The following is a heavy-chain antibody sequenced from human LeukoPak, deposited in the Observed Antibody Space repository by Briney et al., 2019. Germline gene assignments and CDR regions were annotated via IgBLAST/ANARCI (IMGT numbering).Heavy chain of an antibody. CDR2: IYNSGNT. D-gene: IGHD3-16*01. Sequence: PSETLSLTCTVSGGSISSYYWSWIRQPPGKELEWIGNIYNSGNTNYNPSLKSRVTISVDTSKNQFSLKLNSVTAADTAVYYCARESGSYLWRSWLNPWGQGTLVTVSS. CDR1: GGSISSYY. V-gene: IGHV4-59*01. CDR3: ARESGSYLWRSWLNP. J-gene: IGHJ5*02.